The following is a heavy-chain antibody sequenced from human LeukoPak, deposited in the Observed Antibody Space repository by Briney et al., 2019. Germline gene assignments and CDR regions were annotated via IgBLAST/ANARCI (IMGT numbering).Heavy chain of an antibody. CDR3: AKGSGYSYAYYFDY. Sequence: GGSLRLSCAASGFSFSSYAMNWVRQAPGKGLEWVSAISGSGGSTYYADSVKGRFTISRDNSKNTLYLQMNSLRAEDTAVYYCAKGSGYSYAYYFDYWGQGTLVTVSS. V-gene: IGHV3-23*01. J-gene: IGHJ4*02. CDR1: GFSFSSYA. CDR2: ISGSGGST. D-gene: IGHD5-18*01.